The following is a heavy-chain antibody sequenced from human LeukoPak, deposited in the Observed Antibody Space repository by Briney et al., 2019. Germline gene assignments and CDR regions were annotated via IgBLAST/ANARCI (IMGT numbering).Heavy chain of an antibody. V-gene: IGHV3-21*01. Sequence: GGSLRLSCAASGFTFSSYGMNWVRQAPGKGLEWVSSISSSSSYIYYADSVKGRFTISRDNAKNSLYLQMNSLRAEDTAVYYCARDSPYYYDSSGPGDYWGQGTLVTVSS. CDR3: ARDSPYYYDSSGPGDY. CDR1: GFTFSSYG. J-gene: IGHJ4*02. D-gene: IGHD3-22*01. CDR2: ISSSSSYI.